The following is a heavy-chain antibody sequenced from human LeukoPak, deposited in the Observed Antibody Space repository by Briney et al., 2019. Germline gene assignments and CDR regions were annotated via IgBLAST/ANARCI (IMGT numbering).Heavy chain of an antibody. CDR1: GGSISSYY. CDR2: IYYSGST. V-gene: IGHV4-59*01. J-gene: IGHJ4*02. D-gene: IGHD6-6*01. Sequence: KASETLSLTCTVSGGSISSYYWSWIRQPPGKGLEWIGYIYYSGSTNYNPSLKSRVTISVDTSKNQFSLKLSSVTAADTAVYYCARGYSSSSQFDYWGQGTLVTVSS. CDR3: ARGYSSSSQFDY.